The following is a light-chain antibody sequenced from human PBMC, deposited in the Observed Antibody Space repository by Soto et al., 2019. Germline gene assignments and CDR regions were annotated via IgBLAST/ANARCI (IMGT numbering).Light chain of an antibody. CDR3: KQNDICYT. Sequence: DIQMTQSPSTLSASVGDRVTITCRASQSIGSWLAWYQQKPGKAPRLLIYKTSSLGSGVPSRFSGSGSGTESTLTISGLKLVDFATYYCKQNDICYTFAPGTNLRSN. J-gene: IGKJ2*01. CDR1: QSIGSW. V-gene: IGKV1-5*03. CDR2: KTS.